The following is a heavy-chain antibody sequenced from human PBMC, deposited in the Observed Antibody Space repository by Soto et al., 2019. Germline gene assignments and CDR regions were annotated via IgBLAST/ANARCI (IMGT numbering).Heavy chain of an antibody. Sequence: EVQLLDSGGGLVQPGGSLRLSCAASGFTFRSYAMNRVRQAPGKGLEWVSVISGSGDSTYYADSLKGRFTISRDNSKNTLYLQMNSLRAEDTAVYYCARRGPGTYFDYWGQGTLVTVSS. J-gene: IGHJ4*02. V-gene: IGHV3-23*01. D-gene: IGHD6-13*01. CDR3: ARRGPGTYFDY. CDR2: ISGSGDST. CDR1: GFTFRSYA.